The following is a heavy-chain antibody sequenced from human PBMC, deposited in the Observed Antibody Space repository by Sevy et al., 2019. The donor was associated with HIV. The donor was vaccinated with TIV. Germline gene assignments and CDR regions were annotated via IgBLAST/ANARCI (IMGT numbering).Heavy chain of an antibody. CDR1: GFTFSSYS. CDR3: ARDMVGAFYYYYYGMDV. CDR2: ISSSSSYI. J-gene: IGHJ6*02. D-gene: IGHD1-26*01. Sequence: GESLKISCAASGFTFSSYSMNWVRQAPGKGLEWVSSISSSSSYIYYADSVKGRFTISRDNAKNSLYLQMNSLRAEDTAVYYCARDMVGAFYYYYYGMDVWGQGTTVTVSS. V-gene: IGHV3-21*01.